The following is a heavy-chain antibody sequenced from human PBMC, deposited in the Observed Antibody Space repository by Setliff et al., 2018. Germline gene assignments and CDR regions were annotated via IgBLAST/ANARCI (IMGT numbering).Heavy chain of an antibody. D-gene: IGHD2-15*01. J-gene: IGHJ4*02. V-gene: IGHV4-38-2*01. CDR3: ARRHCSGGSCYSLNYFDY. CDR1: GYFISSGYY. Sequence: SETLSLTCAVSGYFISSGYYWGWLRQPPGKGLEWIGSIYHSGSTYYNPSLKSRVTISVDTSKKQFSLKLSSVTAADTAVYYCARRHCSGGSCYSLNYFDYWGQGTLVTVSS. CDR2: IYHSGST.